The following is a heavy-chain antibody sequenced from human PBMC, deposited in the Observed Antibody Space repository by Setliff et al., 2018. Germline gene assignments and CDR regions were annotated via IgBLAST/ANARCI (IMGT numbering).Heavy chain of an antibody. CDR2: INAGNGNT. CDR3: ARDGGYCSGGSCYGLDY. J-gene: IGHJ4*02. D-gene: IGHD2-15*01. Sequence: GASVKVSCKASGYTFTSYAMHWVRQAPGQRLEWMGWINAGNGNTKYSQKFQGRVTITRDTSASTAYMELSSLRSEDTAVYYCARDGGYCSGGSCYGLDYWGQGTLVTV. CDR1: GYTFTSYA. V-gene: IGHV1-3*01.